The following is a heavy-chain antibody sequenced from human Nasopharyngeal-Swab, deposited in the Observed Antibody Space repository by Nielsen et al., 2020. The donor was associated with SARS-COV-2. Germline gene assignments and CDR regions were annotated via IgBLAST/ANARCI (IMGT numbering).Heavy chain of an antibody. V-gene: IGHV4-39*01. CDR3: VRSSSWYYFDY. D-gene: IGHD6-13*01. CDR2: IYYNGNT. Sequence: SETLSLTCTVSGDSIAHSTFYWGWIRPPPGKGLEWIGNIYYNGNTYQNPSLKSRLTISVDKSKNQFSLQLSSVTAADTAVYYCVRSSSWYYFDYWAQGTQVTVSS. CDR1: GDSIAHSTFY. J-gene: IGHJ4*02.